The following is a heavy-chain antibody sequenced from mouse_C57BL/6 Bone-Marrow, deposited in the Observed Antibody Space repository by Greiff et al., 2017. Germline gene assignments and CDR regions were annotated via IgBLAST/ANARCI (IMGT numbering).Heavy chain of an antibody. J-gene: IGHJ4*01. D-gene: IGHD1-1*01. Sequence: VQLQQSGAELVRPGASVKLSCTASGFNIKDYYMHWVKQRPEQGLEWIGRFDPEDGDTEYAPKFQGKATLTADTSSNTAYLQLSSLTSEDTAVYYCTTRFGYYGRYYAMDYWGQGTSVTVSS. CDR3: TTRFGYYGRYYAMDY. V-gene: IGHV14-1*01. CDR2: FDPEDGDT. CDR1: GFNIKDYY.